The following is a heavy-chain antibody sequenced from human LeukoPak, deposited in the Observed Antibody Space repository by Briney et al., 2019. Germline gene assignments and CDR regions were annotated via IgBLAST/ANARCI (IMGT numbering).Heavy chain of an antibody. J-gene: IGHJ6*03. D-gene: IGHD6-6*01. CDR3: ARDGDYSSSSFYYYMDV. CDR2: INPSGGST. CDR1: GYTFTSYY. V-gene: IGHV1-46*01. Sequence: GASVKVSCKASGYTFTSYYMHWVRQAPGQGLEWMGIINPSGGSTSYAQKFRGRVTMTRDMSTSTVYMELSSLRSEDTAVYYCARDGDYSSSSFYYYMDVWGKGTTVTVSS.